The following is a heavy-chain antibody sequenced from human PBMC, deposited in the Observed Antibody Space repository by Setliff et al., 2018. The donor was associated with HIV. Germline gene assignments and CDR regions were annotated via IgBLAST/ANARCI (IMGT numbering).Heavy chain of an antibody. CDR3: ARDYLYYNLYNGSPVYGMDV. CDR1: GFTFRNYK. CDR2: ITFGSGDV. D-gene: IGHD3-3*01. Sequence: GGSLRLSCAASGFTFRNYKMNWVRQAPGKGLEWVSSITFGSGDVFYTDSVQGRFTIFRDNAKNSLYLQMNSLRGEDTAIYYCARDYLYYNLYNGSPVYGMDVWGQGTTVTV. J-gene: IGHJ6*02. V-gene: IGHV3-21*01.